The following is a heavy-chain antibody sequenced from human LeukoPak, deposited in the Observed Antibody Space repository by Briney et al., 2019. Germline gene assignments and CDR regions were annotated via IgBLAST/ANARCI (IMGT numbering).Heavy chain of an antibody. CDR2: ISYSGNS. CDR3: ARDTGVATSGSPLGY. CDR1: GGSISNYY. Sequence: SETLSLTCAVSGGSISNYYWNWVRQPPGKGLEWIGYISYSGNSNYHPSLKSRVTMSVDTSKNQFSLKLTSVTAADTAVYYCARDTGVATSGSPLGYWGQGTLVTVSS. D-gene: IGHD1-26*01. J-gene: IGHJ4*02. V-gene: IGHV4-59*01.